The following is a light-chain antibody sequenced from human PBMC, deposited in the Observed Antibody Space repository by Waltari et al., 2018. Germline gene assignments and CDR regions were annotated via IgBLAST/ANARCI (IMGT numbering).Light chain of an antibody. Sequence: LVIFDVTKRPSGVSNRFSGSKSGNTASLTIAGLQDEDEADYYCCSYTGSSTRVFGGGTKLTVL. CDR2: DVT. CDR3: CSYTGSSTRV. V-gene: IGLV2-14*03. J-gene: IGLJ3*02.